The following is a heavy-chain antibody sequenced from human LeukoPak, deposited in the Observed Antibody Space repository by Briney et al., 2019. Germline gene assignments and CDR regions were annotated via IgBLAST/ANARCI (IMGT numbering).Heavy chain of an antibody. CDR3: ARSNYYGSQSEY. V-gene: IGHV1-2*02. D-gene: IGHD3-10*01. Sequence: ASVKVSCKASGYTFIAFHLHWVRLAPGQGPEWMGWVNPNSGDTNYAQRFRGRVTMTRDTSINTAYMELSSLRSDDTAVYYCARSNYYGSQSEYWGQGTLVAVSS. CDR2: VNPNSGDT. CDR1: GYTFIAFH. J-gene: IGHJ4*02.